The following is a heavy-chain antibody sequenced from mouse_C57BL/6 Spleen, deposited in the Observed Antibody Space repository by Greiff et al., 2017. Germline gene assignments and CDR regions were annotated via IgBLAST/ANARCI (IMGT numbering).Heavy chain of an antibody. CDR1: GFNIKNTY. V-gene: IGHV14-3*01. CDR3: ARLADYYAMDY. Sequence: VQLQQSVAELVRPGASVKLSCTASGFNIKNTYMHWVKQRPEQGLEWIGRVDPANGNTKYAPKFQGKAPITSDTSSNPAYLQRSSLTSEDTAIYYCARLADYYAMDYWGQGTSVTVSS. CDR2: VDPANGNT. J-gene: IGHJ4*01.